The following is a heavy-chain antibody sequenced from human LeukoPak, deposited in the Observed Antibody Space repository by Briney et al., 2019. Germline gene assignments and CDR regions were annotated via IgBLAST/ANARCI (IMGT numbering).Heavy chain of an antibody. CDR1: GFTFSSNY. V-gene: IGHV3-66*01. D-gene: IGHD7-27*01. CDR3: AREGSTWAFDY. CDR2: IYSGGST. J-gene: IGHJ4*02. Sequence: GGSLRLSCAASGFTFSSNYMSWVRQAPGKGLEWISAIYSGGSTYYADSVKGRFTISRDNSKNTLYLQMDSLRAEDTAVYFCAREGSTWAFDYWGQGTLVTVSS.